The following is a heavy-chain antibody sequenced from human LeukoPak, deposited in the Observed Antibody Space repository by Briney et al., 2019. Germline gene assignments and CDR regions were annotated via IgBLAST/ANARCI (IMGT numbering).Heavy chain of an antibody. CDR1: GFTFRSYG. J-gene: IGHJ3*02. Sequence: GRSLRLSCASSGFTFRSYGRHWVRQAPGKGLEWVAVISYDGSNKYYADSVKGRFTISRDNSKNTLYLQMNSLRAEDTAVYYCAKGGRSSWFDAFDIWGQGTMVTVSS. CDR2: ISYDGSNK. D-gene: IGHD6-13*01. V-gene: IGHV3-30*18. CDR3: AKGGRSSWFDAFDI.